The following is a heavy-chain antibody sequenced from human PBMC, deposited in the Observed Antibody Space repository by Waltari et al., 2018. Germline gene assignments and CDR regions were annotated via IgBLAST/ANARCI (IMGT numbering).Heavy chain of an antibody. J-gene: IGHJ4*02. CDR3: VRGIDL. V-gene: IGHV3-7*01. CDR1: GFIFNSFW. D-gene: IGHD3-9*01. Sequence: EVQVVESGGGLVQPGGSLRVSCAASGFIFNSFWRRWVRQAPGKGLEWVANKKEDGSRTYYLDSVKGRFTSSRDNAKKSVSLQMNSLRAEDTAVYYCVRGIDLWGQGALVTVSS. CDR2: KKEDGSRT.